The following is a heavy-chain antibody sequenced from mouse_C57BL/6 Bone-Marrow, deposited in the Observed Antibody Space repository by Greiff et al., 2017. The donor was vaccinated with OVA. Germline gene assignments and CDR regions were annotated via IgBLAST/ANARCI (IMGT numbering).Heavy chain of an antibody. J-gene: IGHJ1*03. CDR3: ARIIYYYCSSYLYFDV. V-gene: IGHV14-3*01. D-gene: IGHD1-1*01. Sequence: VQLQHSVAELVRPGASVKLSCTASGFNIKNTYMHWVKQRPEQGLGWIGRIDPANGNTKYAPKFQGKATITADTSSNTAYLQLSSLTSEDTAIYYCARIIYYYCSSYLYFDVWGTGTTVTVSS. CDR2: IDPANGNT. CDR1: GFNIKNTY.